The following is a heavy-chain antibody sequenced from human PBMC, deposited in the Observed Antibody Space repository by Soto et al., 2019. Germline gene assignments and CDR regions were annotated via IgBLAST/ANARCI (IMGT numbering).Heavy chain of an antibody. Sequence: QVQLQESGPGLVKPSETLSLTCTVSGGSISSYYWSWIRQPPGKGLEWIGYIYYSGSTNYNPSLKSRVTISVDTSKNQSSLKLSSVTAADTAVYYCARAKSPYSSVYPFDYWGQGTLVTVSS. CDR2: IYYSGST. V-gene: IGHV4-59*01. CDR3: ARAKSPYSSVYPFDY. J-gene: IGHJ4*02. D-gene: IGHD6-25*01. CDR1: GGSISSYY.